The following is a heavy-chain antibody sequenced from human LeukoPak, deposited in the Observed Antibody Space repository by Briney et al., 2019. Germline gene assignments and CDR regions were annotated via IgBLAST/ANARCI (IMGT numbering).Heavy chain of an antibody. Sequence: PGGSLRLSCAASGFTFSSYGMHWVRQAPGKGLEWMAVISYDGSNKYYADSVKGRFTISRDNSKNTLYLQMNSLRAEDTAVYYCAKKLGWEYDYWGQGTLVTVSS. CDR1: GFTFSSYG. CDR3: AKKLGWEYDY. V-gene: IGHV3-30*18. D-gene: IGHD1-26*01. J-gene: IGHJ4*02. CDR2: ISYDGSNK.